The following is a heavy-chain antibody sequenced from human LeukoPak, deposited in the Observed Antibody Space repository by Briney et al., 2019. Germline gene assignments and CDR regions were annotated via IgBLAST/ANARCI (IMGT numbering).Heavy chain of an antibody. D-gene: IGHD3-3*01. CDR2: IIPIFGTA. J-gene: IGHJ4*02. V-gene: IGHV1-69*13. Sequence: SVKVSCKASGGTFSSYAISWVRQAPGQGLEWMGGIIPIFGTANYAQKFQGRVTITADESTSTAYMEQSSLRSEDTAVYYCARGSYDFWSGYAQSLFDYWGQGTLVTVSS. CDR3: ARGSYDFWSGYAQSLFDY. CDR1: GGTFSSYA.